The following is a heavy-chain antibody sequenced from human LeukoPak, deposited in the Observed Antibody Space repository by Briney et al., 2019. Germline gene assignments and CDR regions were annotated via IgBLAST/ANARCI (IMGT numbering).Heavy chain of an antibody. D-gene: IGHD5-18*01. Sequence: PGESLQISCKGSGYSFTSYWIGWVRQMPGKGLEWMGIIYPGDSDTRYSPSFQGQVTISADKSISTAYLQWSSLKASDTGMYYCATQAYVDTAMVSEPEAFDIWGQGTMVTVSS. CDR2: IYPGDSDT. CDR1: GYSFTSYW. J-gene: IGHJ3*02. V-gene: IGHV5-51*01. CDR3: ATQAYVDTAMVSEPEAFDI.